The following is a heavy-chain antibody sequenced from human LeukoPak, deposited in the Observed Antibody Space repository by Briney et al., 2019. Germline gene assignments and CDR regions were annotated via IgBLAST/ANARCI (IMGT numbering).Heavy chain of an antibody. J-gene: IGHJ4*02. CDR3: AKFIAAPFYFDY. Sequence: GGSLRLSCAASGFTFSSYSMNWVRQAPGKGLEWVSSISSSSSYIYYADSVKGRFTISRDDAKNSLYLQMNSLRAEDTAVYYCAKFIAAPFYFDYWGQGTLVTVSS. V-gene: IGHV3-21*01. CDR1: GFTFSSYS. CDR2: ISSSSSYI. D-gene: IGHD6-13*01.